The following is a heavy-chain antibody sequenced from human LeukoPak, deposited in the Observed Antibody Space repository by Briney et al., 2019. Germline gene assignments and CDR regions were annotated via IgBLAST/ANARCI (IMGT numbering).Heavy chain of an antibody. CDR2: ISGSGGST. CDR3: AREAAAGMNPLLY. D-gene: IGHD6-13*01. V-gene: IGHV3-23*01. CDR1: GFIFSSCG. Sequence: GGSLRLSCAASGFIFSSCGMSWVRQAPGKGLEWVSGISGSGGSTYYADSVQGRFTISRDNAKNSLYLQMNSLRAEDTAVYYCAREAAAGMNPLLYWGQGTLVTVSS. J-gene: IGHJ4*02.